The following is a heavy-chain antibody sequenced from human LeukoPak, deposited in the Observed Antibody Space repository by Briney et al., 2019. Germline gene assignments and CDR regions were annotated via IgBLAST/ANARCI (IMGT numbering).Heavy chain of an antibody. D-gene: IGHD1-26*01. V-gene: IGHV3-21*01. Sequence: GGSLRLSCAASGFTFSSYSMNWVRQAPGKGLEWVSSISSSSSYIYYADSVKGRFTISRDNAKNSLYLQMNSLRAEDTAVYYCARDAEYRGSYFPLGYGMDVWGQGTTVTVSS. CDR3: ARDAEYRGSYFPLGYGMDV. CDR1: GFTFSSYS. J-gene: IGHJ6*02. CDR2: ISSSSSYI.